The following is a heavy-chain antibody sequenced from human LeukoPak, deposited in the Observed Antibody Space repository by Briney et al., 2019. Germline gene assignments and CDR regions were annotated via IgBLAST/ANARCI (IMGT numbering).Heavy chain of an antibody. CDR2: IYYSGST. D-gene: IGHD5-24*01. V-gene: IGHV4-39*01. CDR1: GGSISSSSHY. CDR3: TQSAGAPHGYNYN. Sequence: PSETLSLTCIVSGGSISSSSHYWGWIRQPPGKGLEWIGSIYYSGSTYYKPSLESRVTISVDTSKNQFSLNLRSVTAADTAVYYCTQSAGAPHGYNYNWGQGTLVTVSS. J-gene: IGHJ4*02.